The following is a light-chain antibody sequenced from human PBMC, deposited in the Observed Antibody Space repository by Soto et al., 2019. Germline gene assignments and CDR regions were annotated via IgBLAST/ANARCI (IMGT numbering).Light chain of an antibody. CDR2: GAS. V-gene: IGKV3-20*01. CDR3: QQYGSPRT. CDR1: QSVSSSY. J-gene: IGKJ1*01. Sequence: EIVLTQSPGTLSLSPGERATLSCRASQSVSSSYLVWYQQKPGQAPRLLIYGASSRATGIPDRFSGSGSGTDFTLTISRLEPEDFAVYYCQQYGSPRTFGQGTKVEIK.